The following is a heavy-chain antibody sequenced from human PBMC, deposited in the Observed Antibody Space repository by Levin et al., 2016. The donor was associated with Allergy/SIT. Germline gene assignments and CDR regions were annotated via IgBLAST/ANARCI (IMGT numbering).Heavy chain of an antibody. CDR3: ASGYDYFDY. J-gene: IGHJ4*02. V-gene: IGHV3-74*01. D-gene: IGHD5-12*01. Sequence: VRQGPGKGLVWVSRIDSDGGTTTYADSAKGRFTISRDNAKNTLYLQMNSLRAEDTAVYYCASGYDYFDYWGQGTLVTVSS. CDR2: IDSDGGTT.